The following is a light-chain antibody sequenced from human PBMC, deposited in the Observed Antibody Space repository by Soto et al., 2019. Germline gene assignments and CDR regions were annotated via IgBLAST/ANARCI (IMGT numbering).Light chain of an antibody. CDR1: QSVSSSY. V-gene: IGKV3-20*01. CDR2: GAS. J-gene: IGKJ1*01. Sequence: PGERVTLYCRASQSVSSSYLTWYQQKPGQEPRLLIYGASTRATGIPDRFSGSVSGTDFTLTISRLEPEDFAVYFCQQYGSSRTFGQGTKVDI. CDR3: QQYGSSRT.